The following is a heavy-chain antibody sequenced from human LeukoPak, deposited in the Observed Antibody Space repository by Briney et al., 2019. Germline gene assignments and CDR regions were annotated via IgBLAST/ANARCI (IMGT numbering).Heavy chain of an antibody. J-gene: IGHJ4*02. CDR2: IHNDAQTS. CDR3: AKGEGGTYFNYCFDY. CDR1: GFTFSGYA. Sequence: PGASLRLSCTASGFTFSGYAMIWVRQAPGKGLEWVSIIHNDAQTSYYADSVKGRFTVSRDNSKNTLYLEMNSLTVEDTAVYYCAKGEGGTYFNYCFDYWGQGTLVTVSS. D-gene: IGHD1-26*01. V-gene: IGHV3-23*03.